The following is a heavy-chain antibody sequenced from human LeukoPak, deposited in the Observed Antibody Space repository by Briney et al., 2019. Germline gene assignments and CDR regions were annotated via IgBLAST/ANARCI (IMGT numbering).Heavy chain of an antibody. CDR3: ARNVYRTFDS. CDR2: IKQDGSEK. J-gene: IGHJ4*02. V-gene: IGHV3-7*01. D-gene: IGHD1-14*01. Sequence: PGGSLRLSCAASGFTFSTYWMSWVRQAPGKGLEWVANIKQDGSEKYYVDSVKDRFTISRDNARNSLYLQMNSLRVEDTAVYYCARNVYRTFDSWDQGTLVTVSS. CDR1: GFTFSTYW.